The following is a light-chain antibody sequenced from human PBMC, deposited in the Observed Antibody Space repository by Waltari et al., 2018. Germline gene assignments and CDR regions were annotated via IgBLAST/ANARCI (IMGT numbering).Light chain of an antibody. J-gene: IGKJ1*01. CDR2: WAS. V-gene: IGKV4-1*01. CDR1: QIVFYRCDNKNY. CDR3: QQYYRSRT. Sequence: DLVMTQSPDSLAVSLGERAAMDCKYSQIVFYRCDNKNYLAWYQHKPGQPPKLLFYWASTRESGVPDRFSASGSGTDFTLTINNLQAEDVAVYYCQQYYRSRTFGQGTKVEIK.